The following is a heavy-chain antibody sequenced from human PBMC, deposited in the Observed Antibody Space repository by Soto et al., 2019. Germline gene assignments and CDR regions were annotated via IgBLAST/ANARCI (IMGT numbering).Heavy chain of an antibody. J-gene: IGHJ4*02. CDR3: AKDLDDYGYY. CDR1: GFTFSSYG. D-gene: IGHD4-17*01. Sequence: QVQLVESGGGVVQPGRSLRLSCAASGFTFSSYGMHWVRQAPGKGLEWVAVIAYDGSNKYYADSVKGRFTISRDNSKNTLYLHMNSLRAEDTAVYYCAKDLDDYGYYWGQGTLLTV. V-gene: IGHV3-30*18. CDR2: IAYDGSNK.